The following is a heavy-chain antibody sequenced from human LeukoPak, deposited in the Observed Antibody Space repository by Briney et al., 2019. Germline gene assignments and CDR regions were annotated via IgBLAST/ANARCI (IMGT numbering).Heavy chain of an antibody. CDR2: ISSSSSTI. D-gene: IGHD4-23*01. CDR3: ARPDYGGNSGEYYYYGMDV. J-gene: IGHJ6*02. Sequence: GGSLRLSCAVSGFTFSSYSMDWVRQAPGKGLEWVSYISSSSSTIYYADSVKGRFTISRDNAKNSLFLQMNSLRAEDTAVYYCARPDYGGNSGEYYYYGMDVWGQGTTVTVSS. V-gene: IGHV3-48*01. CDR1: GFTFSSYS.